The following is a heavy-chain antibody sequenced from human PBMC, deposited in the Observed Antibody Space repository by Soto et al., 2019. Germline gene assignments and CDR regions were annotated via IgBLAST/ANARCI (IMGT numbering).Heavy chain of an antibody. Sequence: GGSLRLSCAASGFTFSDYGIHWVRQAPGKGLEWVAVISFDGSNKYFAESVKGRFTISRDNSQNTLYLQMNSLRAEDTAIFYCAIPPAGPSTLYYYYGMDVWGQGTTVTVSS. D-gene: IGHD2-2*01. V-gene: IGHV3-30*03. CDR3: AIPPAGPSTLYYYYGMDV. CDR2: ISFDGSNK. J-gene: IGHJ6*02. CDR1: GFTFSDYG.